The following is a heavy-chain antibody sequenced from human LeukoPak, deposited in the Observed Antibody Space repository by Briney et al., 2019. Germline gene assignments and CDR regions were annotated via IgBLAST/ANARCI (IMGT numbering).Heavy chain of an antibody. CDR2: IIPIFGTA. Sequence: ASVKLSCKASGGTFSSYAISWVRQAPGQGLEWMGGIIPIFGTANYAQKFQGRVTITADKSTSTAYMELSSLRSEDTAVYYCARAPMYYYDSSGQPGDMDVWGKGTTVTVSS. V-gene: IGHV1-69*06. CDR3: ARAPMYYYDSSGQPGDMDV. D-gene: IGHD3-22*01. J-gene: IGHJ6*03. CDR1: GGTFSSYA.